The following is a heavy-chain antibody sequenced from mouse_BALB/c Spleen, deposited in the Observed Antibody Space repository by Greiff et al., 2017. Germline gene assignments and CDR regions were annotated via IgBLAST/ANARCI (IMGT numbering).Heavy chain of an antibody. CDR1: GFTFSSYA. J-gene: IGHJ2*01. CDR3: ARDRDYYGSSNYFDY. D-gene: IGHD1-1*01. V-gene: IGHV5-9-3*01. Sequence: EVKLMESGGGLVKPGGSLKLSCAASGFTFSSYAMSWVRQTPEKRLEWVATISSGGSYTYYPDSVKGRFTISRDNAKNTLYLQMSSLRSEDTAMYYCARDRDYYGSSNYFDYWGQGTTLTVSS. CDR2: ISSGGSYT.